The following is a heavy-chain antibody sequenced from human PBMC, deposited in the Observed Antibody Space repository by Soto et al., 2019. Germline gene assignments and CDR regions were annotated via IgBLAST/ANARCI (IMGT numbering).Heavy chain of an antibody. V-gene: IGHV4-31*03. CDR1: GGSISSGGYY. D-gene: IGHD5-18*01. Sequence: QVQLQESGPGLVKPSQTLSLTCTVSGGSISSGGYYWSWIRQHPGKGLEWIGYIYYSGSTYYNPSLQSRVTISVDTSKNQFSLKLSSVTAADTAVYYCARAFGIQPSMSGMDVWGQGTTVTVSS. J-gene: IGHJ6*02. CDR2: IYYSGST. CDR3: ARAFGIQPSMSGMDV.